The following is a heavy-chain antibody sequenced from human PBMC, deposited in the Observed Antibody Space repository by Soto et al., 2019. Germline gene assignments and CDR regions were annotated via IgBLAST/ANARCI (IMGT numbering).Heavy chain of an antibody. CDR3: AREGYNWKYPYGMDV. J-gene: IGHJ6*02. Sequence: GGSLRLSCAASGFTFSSYGMHWVRQAPGKGLEWVAIIWSDGSNKYYADTVKGRFSISRDNSKNTLYLQMNSLGAEDTAVYYCAREGYNWKYPYGMDVWGQGTTVTVSS. CDR1: GFTFSSYG. D-gene: IGHD1-7*01. V-gene: IGHV3-33*01. CDR2: IWSDGSNK.